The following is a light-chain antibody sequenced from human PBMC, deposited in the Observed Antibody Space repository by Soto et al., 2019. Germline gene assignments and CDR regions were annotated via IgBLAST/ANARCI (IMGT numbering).Light chain of an antibody. CDR3: AAWDDSLNGWV. J-gene: IGLJ3*02. Sequence: QSVLTQPPSASGTPGQRVTISCSGSSFNIGRNPVNWYQQFPGTAPKLLIYTNDQRPSGVPDRFSGSKSGTSASLAISGLQSEDEADYYCAAWDDSLNGWVFGGGTKQTVL. V-gene: IGLV1-44*01. CDR2: TND. CDR1: SFNIGRNP.